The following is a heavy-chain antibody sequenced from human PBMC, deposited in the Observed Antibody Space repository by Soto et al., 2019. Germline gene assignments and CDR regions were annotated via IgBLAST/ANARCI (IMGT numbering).Heavy chain of an antibody. CDR1: GFTFSSYA. CDR2: ISGSGGST. V-gene: IGHV3-23*01. J-gene: IGHJ4*02. CDR3: AKPRGDSDYFDY. D-gene: IGHD2-21*01. Sequence: GGSLRLSCAASGFTFSSYAMSWVRQAPGKGLEWVSAISGSGGSTYYADSVKGRFTISRDNSKNTLYLQMNSLRAKDTAVYYCAKPRGDSDYFDYWGQGTLVTVSS.